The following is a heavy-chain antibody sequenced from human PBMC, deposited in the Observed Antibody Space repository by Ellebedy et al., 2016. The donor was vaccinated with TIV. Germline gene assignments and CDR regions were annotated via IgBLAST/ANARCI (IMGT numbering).Heavy chain of an antibody. CDR2: ITSSSTYI. D-gene: IGHD4/OR15-4a*01. CDR1: GFTFNTYT. CDR3: ARHRVPGDV. J-gene: IGHJ6*02. V-gene: IGHV3-21*04. Sequence: GESLKISCAASGFTFNTYTMNWVRQAPGKGLEWVSSITSSSTYIYYADSVKGRFTISRDNAKNSLYLQMNSLRAEDTAAYYCARHRVPGDVWGQGTTVTVSS.